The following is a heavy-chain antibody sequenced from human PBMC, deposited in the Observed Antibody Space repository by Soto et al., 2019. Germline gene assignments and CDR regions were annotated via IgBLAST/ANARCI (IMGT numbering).Heavy chain of an antibody. CDR3: EGGGKPDPYYYYGMDV. J-gene: IGHJ6*02. CDR2: INHSGST. CDR1: GGSFSGYY. Sequence: QVQLQQWGAGLLKPSETLSLTCAVYGGSFSGYYWSWIRQPPGKGLEWIGEINHSGSTNYNPSLKSRVTISVDTSKNQFPLKRSSVTAPDTAVYYCEGGGKPDPYYYYGMDVWCQGTTVTVSS. V-gene: IGHV4-34*01.